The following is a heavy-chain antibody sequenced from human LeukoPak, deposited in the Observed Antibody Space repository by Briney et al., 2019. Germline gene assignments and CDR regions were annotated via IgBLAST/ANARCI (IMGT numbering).Heavy chain of an antibody. CDR2: IYYSGST. Sequence: SETLSLTCTVSGGSIRSSTYYWGWIRQPPGKGLEWIGSIYYSGSTYYNPSLKSRVTISVDTSKNQFSLKLSSVTAADTAVYYCARVSPDSSWYVSHYYYYYMDVWGKGTTVTVSS. V-gene: IGHV4-39*07. CDR1: GGSIRSSTYY. D-gene: IGHD6-13*01. CDR3: ARVSPDSSWYVSHYYYYYMDV. J-gene: IGHJ6*03.